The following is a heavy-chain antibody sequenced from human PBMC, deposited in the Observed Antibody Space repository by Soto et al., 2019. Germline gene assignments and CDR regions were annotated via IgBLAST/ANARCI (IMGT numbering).Heavy chain of an antibody. Sequence: SETLSLTCTVSGGSTSSSNYCWGWVRQPPGKGLEWIGTFHSGWSTYKNPSLESRVTISLDTSKNQFSLKLSSVTAADTAVYYCARSPITYDFWSGYPPDYYYYGMDVWGQGTTVTVSS. CDR3: ARSPITYDFWSGYPPDYYYYGMDV. CDR1: GGSTSSSNYC. CDR2: FHSGWST. V-gene: IGHV4-39*07. D-gene: IGHD3-3*01. J-gene: IGHJ6*02.